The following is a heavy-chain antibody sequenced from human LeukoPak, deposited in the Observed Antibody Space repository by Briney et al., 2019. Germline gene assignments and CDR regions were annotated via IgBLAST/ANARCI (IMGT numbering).Heavy chain of an antibody. CDR2: VSHDGSNE. D-gene: IGHD1/OR15-1a*01. CDR1: GFTFSNFP. CDR3: ARDLLAGTGGDY. V-gene: IGHV3-30*04. Sequence: QPGGSLRLSCAASGFTFSNFPMQWVRQAPGKGLEWVAVVSHDGSNEYYADSVKGRFTISRDNSKNTLYLQVSSLRPDDTAVYYCARDLLAGTGGDYWGQGTLVTVSS. J-gene: IGHJ4*02.